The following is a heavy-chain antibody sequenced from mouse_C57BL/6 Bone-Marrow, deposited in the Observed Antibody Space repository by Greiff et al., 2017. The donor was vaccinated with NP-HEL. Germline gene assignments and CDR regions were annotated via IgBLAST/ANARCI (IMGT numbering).Heavy chain of an antibody. V-gene: IGHV5-12*01. Sequence: EVMLVESGGGLVQPGGSLKLSCAASGFTFSDYYMYWVRQTPEKRLEWVAYISNGGGSTYYPDTVKGRFTISRDNAKNTLYLQMSRLKSEDTAMYYCARHGLLRSSYWYFDVWGTGTTVTVSS. J-gene: IGHJ1*03. CDR2: ISNGGGST. D-gene: IGHD1-1*01. CDR1: GFTFSDYY. CDR3: ARHGLLRSSYWYFDV.